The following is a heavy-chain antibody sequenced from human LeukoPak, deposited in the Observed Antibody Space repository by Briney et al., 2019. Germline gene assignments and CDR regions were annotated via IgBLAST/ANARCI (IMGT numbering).Heavy chain of an antibody. J-gene: IGHJ4*02. Sequence: GGSLRLSCAASGFTFSDYYMSWIRQAPGKGLEWVSYISSSGSTIYYADSVKGRFTISRDNAKNSLYLQMNSLRAEDAAVYYCARDSRVLGKDYFDYWGQGTLVTVSS. D-gene: IGHD7-27*01. V-gene: IGHV3-11*01. CDR2: ISSSGSTI. CDR3: ARDSRVLGKDYFDY. CDR1: GFTFSDYY.